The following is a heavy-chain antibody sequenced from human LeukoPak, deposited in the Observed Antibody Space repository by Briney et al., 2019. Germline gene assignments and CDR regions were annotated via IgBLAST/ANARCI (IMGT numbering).Heavy chain of an antibody. Sequence: SETLSLTCTVSGYSISSGYYWGWIRQPPGKGLEWIGSIYHSGSTYYNPSLKSRVTKSVGTSKNQFSLKLSSVTAADTAVYYCARDDYSSGYKGFDYWGQGTLVTVSS. CDR1: GYSISSGYY. CDR3: ARDDYSSGYKGFDY. J-gene: IGHJ4*02. D-gene: IGHD3-22*01. V-gene: IGHV4-38-2*02. CDR2: IYHSGST.